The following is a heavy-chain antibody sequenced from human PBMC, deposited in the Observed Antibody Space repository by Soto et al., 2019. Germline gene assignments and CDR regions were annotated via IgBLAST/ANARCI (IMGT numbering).Heavy chain of an antibody. V-gene: IGHV3-11*01. J-gene: IGHJ5*02. Sequence: GGSLRLSCAASGFTFSDYYMSWIRQAPGKGLEWVSYISSSGSTIYYADSVKGRFTISRDNAKNSLYLQMNSLRAEDTAVYYCAREGAYDYVWGSYIRGWFDPWGQGTLVTVPQ. CDR1: GFTFSDYY. D-gene: IGHD3-16*01. CDR3: AREGAYDYVWGSYIRGWFDP. CDR2: ISSSGSTI.